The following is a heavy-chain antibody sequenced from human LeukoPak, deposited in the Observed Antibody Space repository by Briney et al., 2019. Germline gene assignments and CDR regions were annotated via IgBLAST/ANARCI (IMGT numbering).Heavy chain of an antibody. Sequence: SGPTLVNPTETLTLTCTVSGFSLSNARMGVSWIRQPPGKALEWLAHIFSNDEKSYSTSLKSRLTISKDTSKSQVVLTMTNMYPVDTATYYCARMLSPSYYDSSGGFDYWGQGTLVTVSS. CDR2: IFSNDEK. V-gene: IGHV2-26*01. J-gene: IGHJ4*02. D-gene: IGHD3-22*01. CDR3: ARMLSPSYYDSSGGFDY. CDR1: GFSLSNARMG.